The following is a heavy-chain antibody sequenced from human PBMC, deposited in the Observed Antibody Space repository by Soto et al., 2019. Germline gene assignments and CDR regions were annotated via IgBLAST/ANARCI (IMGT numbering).Heavy chain of an antibody. V-gene: IGHV5-51*01. CDR3: ARPYDFWSGYYTSSAFDI. CDR1: GYSFTSYW. CDR2: IYPGDSDT. Sequence: GESLKISCKGSGYSFTSYWIGWVRQMPGKGLEWMGIIYPGDSDTRYSPSFQGQVTISADKSISTAYLQWSSLKASDTAMYYCARPYDFWSGYYTSSAFDIWGQGTMVTVSS. J-gene: IGHJ3*02. D-gene: IGHD3-3*01.